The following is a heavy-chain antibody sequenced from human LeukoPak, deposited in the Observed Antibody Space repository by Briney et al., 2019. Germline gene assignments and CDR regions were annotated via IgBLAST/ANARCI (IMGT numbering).Heavy chain of an antibody. CDR1: GGTFSSYA. CDR3: ARERAQNYDFWSGYSSYFDY. Sequence: SVKVSCKASGGTFSSYAISWVRQAPGQGLEWMGGIIPIFGTANYAQKFQGRVTITADESTSTAYMELSSLRSEDTAVYYCARERAQNYDFWSGYSSYFDYWGQGTLVTVSS. V-gene: IGHV1-69*13. CDR2: IIPIFGTA. D-gene: IGHD3-3*01. J-gene: IGHJ4*02.